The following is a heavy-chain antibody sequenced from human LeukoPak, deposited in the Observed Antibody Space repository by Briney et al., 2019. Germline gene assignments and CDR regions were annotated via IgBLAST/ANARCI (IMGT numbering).Heavy chain of an antibody. CDR1: GFTFSTYT. CDR3: ARGSRFGVVGRDAFDI. V-gene: IGHV3-21*01. Sequence: GGSLRLSCAASGFTFSTYTMNWVRQAPGKGLEWVSSISTSSIYIYYADSVKGRFTISRDNAKNSLYLQMNSLRAEDTAVYYCARGSRFGVVGRDAFDIWGQGTMVTVSS. J-gene: IGHJ3*02. CDR2: ISTSSIYI. D-gene: IGHD3-3*01.